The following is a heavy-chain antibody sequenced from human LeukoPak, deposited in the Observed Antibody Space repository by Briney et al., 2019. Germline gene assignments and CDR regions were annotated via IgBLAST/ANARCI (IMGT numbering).Heavy chain of an antibody. CDR2: ISGGGGTT. CDR1: GFTFSSYA. CDR3: AKVAGIVVALGAINY. Sequence: PGGSLRLSCAASGFTFSSYAMSWVRQAPGEGLEWVSAISGGGGTTFYADSVKGRFTISRDSSKYTLYLQMNSLRAEDTAVYYCAKVAGIVVALGAINYWGQGTLVTVSS. V-gene: IGHV3-23*01. D-gene: IGHD3-22*01. J-gene: IGHJ4*02.